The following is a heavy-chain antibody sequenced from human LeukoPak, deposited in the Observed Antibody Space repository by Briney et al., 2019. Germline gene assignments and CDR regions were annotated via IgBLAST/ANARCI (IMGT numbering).Heavy chain of an antibody. CDR2: ISGSGGST. CDR1: GFTFSSYG. CDR3: AKAYYDSSGFDAFDI. V-gene: IGHV3-23*01. Sequence: PGGSLRLSCAASGFTFSSYGMSWVRQAPGKGLEWVSAISGSGGSTYYADSVKGRFTISRDNSKNTLYLQMNSLRAEDTAVYYCAKAYYDSSGFDAFDIWGQGTMVTVSS. J-gene: IGHJ3*02. D-gene: IGHD3-22*01.